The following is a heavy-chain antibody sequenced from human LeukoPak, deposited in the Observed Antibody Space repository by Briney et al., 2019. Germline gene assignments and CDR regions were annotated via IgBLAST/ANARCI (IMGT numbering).Heavy chain of an antibody. Sequence: PGGTLRLSCAASGFTFSSYGMSWVRQAPGKGLEWVSVISGSGGSTYYADSVKGRFTISRDNSKNTLYLQMNSLRAEDTAVYYCAKGTGVTTWVFDYWGQGTLVTVSS. CDR1: GFTFSSYG. CDR2: ISGSGGST. J-gene: IGHJ4*02. CDR3: AKGTGVTTWVFDY. D-gene: IGHD1-14*01. V-gene: IGHV3-23*01.